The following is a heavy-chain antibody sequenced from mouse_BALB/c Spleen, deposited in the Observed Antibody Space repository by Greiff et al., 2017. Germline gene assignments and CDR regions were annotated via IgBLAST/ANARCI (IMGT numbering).Heavy chain of an antibody. J-gene: IGHJ4*01. Sequence: EVKLVESGPELVKPGASVKIPCKASGYTFTDYNMDWVKQSHGKSLEWIGDINPNNGGTIYNQKFKGKATLTVDKSSSTAYMELRSLTSEDTAVYYCARGGRGYDEAMDYWGQGTSVTVSS. CDR1: GYTFTDYN. D-gene: IGHD2-14*01. CDR2: INPNNGGT. V-gene: IGHV1-18*01. CDR3: ARGGRGYDEAMDY.